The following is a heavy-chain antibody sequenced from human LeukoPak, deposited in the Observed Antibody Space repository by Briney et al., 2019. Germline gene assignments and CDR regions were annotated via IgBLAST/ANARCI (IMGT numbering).Heavy chain of an antibody. CDR2: MNPNSGNT. D-gene: IGHD3-22*01. CDR3: AADGPADLFDGSEDPPRDAFEI. J-gene: IGHJ3*02. CDR1: GYTFTSYD. Sequence: ASVKVSCKASGYTFTSYDINWVRQATGQGLEWMGWMNPNSGNTGYAQKFQGRVTMTRNTSISTAYMELSSPRSEDTAVYYCAADGPADLFDGSEDPPRDAFEIWSQGTMVTVSS. V-gene: IGHV1-8*01.